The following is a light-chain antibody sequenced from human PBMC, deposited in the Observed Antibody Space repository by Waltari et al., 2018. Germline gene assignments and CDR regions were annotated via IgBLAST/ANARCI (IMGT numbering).Light chain of an antibody. CDR2: DVS. CDR1: SSDVGGYDP. V-gene: IGLV2-11*01. Sequence: QSALTQPRSVSGSPGLSVTISCTGTSSDVGGYDPVPWYQQHPGKAPKLMIHDVSRRPSGVPDRFSGSKSGNTASLTIFGLQAEDEADYYCCSYAGTYSLIFGGGTKVIVL. J-gene: IGLJ2*01. CDR3: CSYAGTYSLI.